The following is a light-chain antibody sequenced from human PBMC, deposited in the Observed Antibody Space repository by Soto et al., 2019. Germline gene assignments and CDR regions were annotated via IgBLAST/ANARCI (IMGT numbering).Light chain of an antibody. Sequence: IVLTQSPGTLSLSPGERATLSCRASQSVSSSYLAWYQQKPGQAPRLLISGASSRATGIPDRFSGSGSGTDFTLTISRLEPEDFAVYYCQHYGSSLWTFGQGTKVEIK. CDR3: QHYGSSLWT. V-gene: IGKV3-20*01. J-gene: IGKJ1*01. CDR2: GAS. CDR1: QSVSSSY.